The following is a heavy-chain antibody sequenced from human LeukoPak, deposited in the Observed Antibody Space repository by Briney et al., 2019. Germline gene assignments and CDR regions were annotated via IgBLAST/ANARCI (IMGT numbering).Heavy chain of an antibody. CDR3: AREGGSGSYGYDY. J-gene: IGHJ4*02. CDR2: IYSAGST. V-gene: IGHV3-66*02. CDR1: GFTVSTNN. D-gene: IGHD3-10*01. Sequence: GGSLRLSCAASGFTVSTNNISWVRQTPGKGLEWVSVIYSAGSTYYADSVKGRFTISRDNSKNTVYLQMNSLRPDDTAVYYCAREGGSGSYGYDYWGQGTLVTVSS.